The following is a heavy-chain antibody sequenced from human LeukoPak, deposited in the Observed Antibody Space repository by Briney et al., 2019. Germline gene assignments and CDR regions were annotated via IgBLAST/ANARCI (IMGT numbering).Heavy chain of an antibody. CDR3: ATRPYCGGDCYSLDY. D-gene: IGHD2-21*02. V-gene: IGHV4-30-4*01. Sequence: SETLSLTCTVSGGSISSGDYYWSWIRQPPGKGLEWIGYIYYSGSTYYNPSLKSRVTISVDTSKNQFSLKLSSVTAADTAVYYCATRPYCGGDCYSLDYWGQGTLVTVSS. CDR2: IYYSGST. CDR1: GGSISSGDYY. J-gene: IGHJ4*02.